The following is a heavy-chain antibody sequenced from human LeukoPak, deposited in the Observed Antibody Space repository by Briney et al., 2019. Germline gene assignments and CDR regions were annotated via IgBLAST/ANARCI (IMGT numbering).Heavy chain of an antibody. J-gene: IGHJ4*02. CDR2: IYYSGST. D-gene: IGHD6-13*01. CDR1: GGSISSGDYY. V-gene: IGHV4-30-4*01. CDR3: ASSIAAAGLYRFFDY. Sequence: SQTLSLTCTVSGGSISSGDYYWSWIRQPPGKGLEWIGYIYYSGSTYYNPSLKSRVTISVDTSKNQFSLKLSSVTAADTAVYYCASSIAAAGLYRFFDYWGQGTLVTVSS.